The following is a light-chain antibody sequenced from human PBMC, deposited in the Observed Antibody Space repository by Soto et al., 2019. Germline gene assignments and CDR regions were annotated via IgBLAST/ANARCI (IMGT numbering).Light chain of an antibody. J-gene: IGKJ1*01. CDR3: QKYNSAPRT. V-gene: IGKV1-27*01. CDR1: QGISNY. Sequence: DIQMTQSPSSLSSSLGDRLTITCRASQGISNYLAWYHQQTGKVPKLLSYAESTLQSGVPSRFSGSGSGTDFTLTISRLQPEDVATYYCQKYNSAPRTCGQGTKVDI. CDR2: AES.